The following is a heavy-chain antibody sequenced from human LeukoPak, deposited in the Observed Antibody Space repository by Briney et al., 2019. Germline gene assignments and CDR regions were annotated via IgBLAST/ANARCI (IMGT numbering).Heavy chain of an antibody. Sequence: GGSLRLSCAASGFTFSDYYMTWIRQAPGKGLEWVSYISSSGSTTHYADSVKGRFTISRDNAKNSLYVQMNNLRAEDTAVYYCARVPRSGCSIDYWGQGTLVTASS. V-gene: IGHV3-11*01. D-gene: IGHD6-19*01. J-gene: IGHJ4*02. CDR1: GFTFSDYY. CDR3: ARVPRSGCSIDY. CDR2: ISSSGSTT.